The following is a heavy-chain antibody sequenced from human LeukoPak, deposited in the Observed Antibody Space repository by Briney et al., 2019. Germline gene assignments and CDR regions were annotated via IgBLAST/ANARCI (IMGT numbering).Heavy chain of an antibody. Sequence: ASVKVSCKASGYTFTRYGISWVRQAPGQGLEWMGGISAYNGNTIYAQKLQGRVTMTTDTSTSTAYMELRSLRSDDTAVYYCARGMVRGAIGRFDPWGQGTLVTVSS. D-gene: IGHD3-10*01. J-gene: IGHJ5*02. V-gene: IGHV1-18*04. CDR3: ARGMVRGAIGRFDP. CDR2: ISAYNGNT. CDR1: GYTFTRYG.